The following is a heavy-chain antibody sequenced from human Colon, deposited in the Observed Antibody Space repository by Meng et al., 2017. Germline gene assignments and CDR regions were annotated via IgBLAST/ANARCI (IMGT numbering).Heavy chain of an antibody. CDR1: GASLSTGVYY. V-gene: IGHV4-31*03. CDR2: SYYDGSA. D-gene: IGHD5/OR15-5a*01. Sequence: QVQLQESGPGLVKASQTLSLSCSVSGASLSTGVYYWGLIRQYPGKGLEWIGYSYYDGSAYYNPSLKNRPTILLDTSKRQFSLRMISVTAADTAIYYCVRGGFGYSVPFDYWGQGILVTVSS. J-gene: IGHJ4*02. CDR3: VRGGFGYSVPFDY.